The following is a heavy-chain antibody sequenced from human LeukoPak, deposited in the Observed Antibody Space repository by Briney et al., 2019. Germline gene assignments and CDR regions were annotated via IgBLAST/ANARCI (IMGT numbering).Heavy chain of an antibody. CDR1: GYTFTGYY. J-gene: IGHJ4*02. D-gene: IGHD6-13*01. Sequence: ASVKVSCKASGYTFTGYYMHWVRQAPGQGLEWMGWINPNSGGTNYAQKFQGRVTMTRDMSISTAYMELSRLRSDDTAVYYCAVGIAAAPSFDYWGQGTLVTVSS. CDR3: AVGIAAAPSFDY. CDR2: INPNSGGT. V-gene: IGHV1-2*02.